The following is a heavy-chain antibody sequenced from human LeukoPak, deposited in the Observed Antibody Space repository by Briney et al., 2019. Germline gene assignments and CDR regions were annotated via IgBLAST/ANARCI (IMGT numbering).Heavy chain of an antibody. CDR3: ASRTYGSGNYYYYYYMDV. Sequence: SVKVSCKASGGTFSSYAISWVRQAPGQGLEWMGGIIPIFGTANYAQKFQGRVTITADESTSTAYMELSSLRSEDTAVYYCASRTYGSGNYYYYYYMDVWGKGTTVTISS. J-gene: IGHJ6*03. D-gene: IGHD3-10*01. CDR2: IIPIFGTA. V-gene: IGHV1-69*13. CDR1: GGTFSSYA.